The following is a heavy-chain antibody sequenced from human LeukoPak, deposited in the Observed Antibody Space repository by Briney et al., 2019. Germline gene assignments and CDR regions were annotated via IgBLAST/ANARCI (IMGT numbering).Heavy chain of an antibody. CDR2: IYTSGST. V-gene: IGHV4-61*02. J-gene: IGHJ6*03. CDR1: GGSINSGRYY. Sequence: PSQTLSLTCTGSGGSINSGRYYWSWIRQPAGKGLEWIGRIYTSGSTKYNPSLKSRVTISVDTSKNQFSLKLSSVTAADTAVYYCARARYYYYYYMDVWGKGNTVTISS. CDR3: ARARYYYYYYMDV.